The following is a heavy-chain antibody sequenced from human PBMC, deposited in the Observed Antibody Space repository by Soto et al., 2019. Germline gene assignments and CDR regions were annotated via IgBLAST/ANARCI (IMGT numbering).Heavy chain of an antibody. CDR1: GYTFTSYY. Sequence: QVQLVQSGAEVKKPGASVKVSCKASGYTFTSYYMHWVRQAPGQGLEWMGIINPSGGSTSYAQKFQGRVTMTRDTSTSTVYMELSSLRSEDTAVYYCASRRYYYGSGSYYFMDVWCNGTTVTVSS. CDR3: ASRRYYYGSGSYYFMDV. D-gene: IGHD3-10*01. J-gene: IGHJ6*03. CDR2: INPSGGST. V-gene: IGHV1-46*03.